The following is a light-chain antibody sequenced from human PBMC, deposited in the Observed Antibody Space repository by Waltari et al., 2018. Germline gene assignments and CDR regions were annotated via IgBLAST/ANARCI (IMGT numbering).Light chain of an antibody. CDR1: QCISNW. CDR2: KAS. V-gene: IGKV1-5*03. CDR3: QQYNSYSLLT. Sequence: CRASQCISNWLAWYQHKPGKAPKLLIYKASTLASGVPSRFSGSGSGTDFSLTISSLQPDDFATYYCQQYNSYSLLTFGGGTKVEIK. J-gene: IGKJ4*01.